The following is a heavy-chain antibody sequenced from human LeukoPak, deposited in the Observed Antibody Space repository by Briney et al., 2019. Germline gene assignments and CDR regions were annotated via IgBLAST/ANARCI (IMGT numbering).Heavy chain of an antibody. D-gene: IGHD3-10*01. J-gene: IGHJ3*02. Sequence: SETLSLTRTVSGGSISSYYWSWIRQPPGKGLEWIGYIYYSGSTNYNPSLKSRVTISVDTSKNQFSLKLSSVTAADTAVYYCARVQYYGSGSYYTGAFDIWGQGTMVTVSS. CDR2: IYYSGST. V-gene: IGHV4-59*01. CDR1: GGSISSYY. CDR3: ARVQYYGSGSYYTGAFDI.